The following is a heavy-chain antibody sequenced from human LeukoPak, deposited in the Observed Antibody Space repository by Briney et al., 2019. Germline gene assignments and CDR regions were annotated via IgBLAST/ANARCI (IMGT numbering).Heavy chain of an antibody. CDR2: ISGSGGST. CDR1: GFTFSSYA. J-gene: IGHJ4*02. D-gene: IGHD4-23*01. CDR3: AKGGVYGGKNADY. Sequence: GGSLRLSCAASGFTFSSYAMSWVRQAPGKGLEWVSAISGSGGSTYYADSVKGRFTTSRDNSKNTLYLQMNSLRAEDTAVYYCAKGGVYGGKNADYWGQGTLVTVSS. V-gene: IGHV3-23*01.